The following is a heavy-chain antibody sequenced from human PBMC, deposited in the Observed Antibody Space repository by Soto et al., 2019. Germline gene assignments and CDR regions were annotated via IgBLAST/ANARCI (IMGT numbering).Heavy chain of an antibody. CDR3: ARHASGEYSGYDFAEEDWFDP. D-gene: IGHD5-12*01. V-gene: IGHV4-59*08. CDR2: IYYSGST. CDR1: GGSISSYY. J-gene: IGHJ5*02. Sequence: SETLSLTCTVSGGSISSYYWSWIRQPPGKGLEWIGYIYYSGSTNYNPSLKSRVTISVDTSKNQFSLKLSSVTAADTAVYYCARHASGEYSGYDFAEEDWFDPWGQGTLVTVSS.